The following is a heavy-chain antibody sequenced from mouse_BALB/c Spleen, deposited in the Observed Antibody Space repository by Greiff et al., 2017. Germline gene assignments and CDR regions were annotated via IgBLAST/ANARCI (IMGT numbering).Heavy chain of an antibody. J-gene: IGHJ2*01. CDR1: GFTFSSYA. CDR3: ARHEALSSFDY. Sequence: EVQLVESGGGLVKPGGSLKLSCAASGFTFSSYAMSWVRQTPEKRLEWVATISSGGSYTYYPDSVKGRFTISRDNAKNTLYLQMSSLRSEDTAMYYCARHEALSSFDYWGQGTTLTVSS. V-gene: IGHV5-9-3*01. D-gene: IGHD6-1*01. CDR2: ISSGGSYT.